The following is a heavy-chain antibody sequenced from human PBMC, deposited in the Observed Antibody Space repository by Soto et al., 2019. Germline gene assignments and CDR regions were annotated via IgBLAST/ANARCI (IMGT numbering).Heavy chain of an antibody. CDR1: GGSVSSGSYH. D-gene: IGHD6-19*01. CDR2: ISYTRTT. CDR3: AKLVAVAGTEDWFDP. Sequence: QVQLQESAPGLVKLSETLSLTCTVSGGSVSSGSYHWTWIRQPPGQGMDWIGYISYTRTTNYNHSPKSRVNISEETSKNQFSLRLSSVTPADTALYYCAKLVAVAGTEDWFDPWGQGTLVTVSS. V-gene: IGHV4-61*01. J-gene: IGHJ5*02.